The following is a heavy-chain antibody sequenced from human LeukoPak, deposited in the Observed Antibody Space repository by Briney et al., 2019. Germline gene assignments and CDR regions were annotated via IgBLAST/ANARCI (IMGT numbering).Heavy chain of an antibody. Sequence: GASVKVSCKASGYTITGYYMHWVRQAPGQGLEWMGWINTNTGNPTYAQGFTGRFVFSLDTSVSTAYLQISSLKAEDTAVYYCARDLEQSDYRGQGTLVTVSS. D-gene: IGHD1/OR15-1a*01. J-gene: IGHJ4*02. CDR3: ARDLEQSDY. CDR1: GYTITGYY. V-gene: IGHV7-4-1*02. CDR2: INTNTGNP.